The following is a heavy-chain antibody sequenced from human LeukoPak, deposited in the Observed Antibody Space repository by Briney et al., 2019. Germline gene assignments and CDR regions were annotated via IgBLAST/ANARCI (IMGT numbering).Heavy chain of an antibody. D-gene: IGHD4-11*01. J-gene: IGHJ6*02. CDR3: ASGLKTVTTYYYYYYGMDV. CDR2: INPSGGST. Sequence: GASVKVSCKASGYTITSYYMHWVRQAPGQGLEWMGIINPSGGSTSYAQKFQGRVTMTRDTSTSTVYMELSSLRSEDTAVYYCASGLKTVTTYYYYYYGMDVWGQGTTVTVSS. V-gene: IGHV1-46*01. CDR1: GYTITSYY.